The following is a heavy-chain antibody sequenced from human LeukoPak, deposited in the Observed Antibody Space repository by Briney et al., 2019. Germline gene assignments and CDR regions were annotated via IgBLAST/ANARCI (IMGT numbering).Heavy chain of an antibody. J-gene: IGHJ4*02. Sequence: ASVKVSCKASGYTFTGYYMHWVRQAPGQGLEWMGWINPTSRGTNYAQKFQGRVTMTRDKSISTAYMELSRLRSDDTAVYYCARDDCGGDCYSLDYWGQGTLVTVSS. CDR3: ARDDCGGDCYSLDY. CDR1: GYTFTGYY. CDR2: INPTSRGT. V-gene: IGHV1-2*02. D-gene: IGHD2-21*02.